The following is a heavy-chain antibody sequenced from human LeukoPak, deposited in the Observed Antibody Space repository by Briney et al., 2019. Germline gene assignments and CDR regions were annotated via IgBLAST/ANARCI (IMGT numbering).Heavy chain of an antibody. CDR1: GFTFSSYG. Sequence: GGSLRLSCAASGFTFSSYGMHWVRQAPGKGLEWVAFIRYDGTNKYYADSVKGRFTISRDNSKNTLYLQMNSLRAEDTAVYYCARDARHYYYYYMDVWGKGTTVTVSS. CDR2: IRYDGTNK. V-gene: IGHV3-30*02. CDR3: ARDARHYYYYYMDV. J-gene: IGHJ6*03. D-gene: IGHD6-6*01.